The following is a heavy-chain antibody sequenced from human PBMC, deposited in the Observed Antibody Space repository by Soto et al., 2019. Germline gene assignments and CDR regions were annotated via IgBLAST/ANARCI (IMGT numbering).Heavy chain of an antibody. Sequence: GSLRLSCAASGFTFSSYWMSWVRQAPGKGLEWVANIKQDGSEKYYVDSVKGRFTISRDNAKNSLYLQMNSLRAEDTAVYYCAREPMGTGTDAFDIWGQGTMVTVSS. V-gene: IGHV3-7*01. J-gene: IGHJ3*02. CDR3: AREPMGTGTDAFDI. D-gene: IGHD1-1*01. CDR1: GFTFSSYW. CDR2: IKQDGSEK.